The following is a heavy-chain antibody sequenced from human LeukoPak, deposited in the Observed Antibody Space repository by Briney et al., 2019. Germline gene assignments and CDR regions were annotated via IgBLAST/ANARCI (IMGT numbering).Heavy chain of an antibody. J-gene: IGHJ4*02. CDR2: IYYRGST. Sequence: SQTLSLTCTVSGGSISSYFWSWIRQPPGKGLEWIGYIYYRGSTNYNPSLKSRVTISVDTSKNQFSLKLSSVTAADTAVYYCARDWGSSGGLGVGYWGQGALVTVSS. V-gene: IGHV4-59*01. CDR3: ARDWGSSGGLGVGY. D-gene: IGHD6-19*01. CDR1: GGSISSYF.